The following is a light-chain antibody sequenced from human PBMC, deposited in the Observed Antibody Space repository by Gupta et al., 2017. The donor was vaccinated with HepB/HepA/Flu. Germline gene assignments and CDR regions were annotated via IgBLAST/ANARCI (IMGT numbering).Light chain of an antibody. CDR2: YNS. Sequence: SYVLTHPPSVSVAPGETARITCGGNNIGSESVHWYQRKPGQSPVLVIYYNSDRPSGIPERFSGSNSGSTATLTISRVAAGDEADYYCQIWDTNSHHVVFGGGTKLTVL. V-gene: IGLV3-21*04. CDR1: NIGSES. CDR3: QIWDTNSHHVV. J-gene: IGLJ2*01.